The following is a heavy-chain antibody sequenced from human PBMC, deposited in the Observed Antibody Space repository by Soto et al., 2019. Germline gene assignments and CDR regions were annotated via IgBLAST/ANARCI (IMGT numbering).Heavy chain of an antibody. CDR2: MNPNSGNT. CDR3: ARGFEGFPEDPRRDTGYDY. D-gene: IGHD3-9*01. CDR1: GYTFTSYD. J-gene: IGHJ4*02. Sequence: VSVKVSCKASGYTFTSYDINWVRQATGQGLEWMGWMNPNSGNTGYAQKFQGRVTMTRNTSISTAYMELSSLRSEETAVYYCARGFEGFPEDPRRDTGYDYWGQGTLVTVSS. V-gene: IGHV1-8*01.